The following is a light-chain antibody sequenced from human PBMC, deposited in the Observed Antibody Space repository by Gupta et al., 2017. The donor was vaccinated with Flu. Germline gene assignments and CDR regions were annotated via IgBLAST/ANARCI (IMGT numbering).Light chain of an antibody. J-gene: IGKJ4*01. Sequence: EIVMTQSPATLSVSPGERATLSCRASQSISSNLAWYQQKPGQAPSLLIYAASTRATGIPARFSGSGSGTEFTLTINSRQSEDFAVYYCQQYNNWPPLTFGGGTRVEIK. V-gene: IGKV3-15*01. CDR2: AAS. CDR1: QSISSN. CDR3: QQYNNWPPLT.